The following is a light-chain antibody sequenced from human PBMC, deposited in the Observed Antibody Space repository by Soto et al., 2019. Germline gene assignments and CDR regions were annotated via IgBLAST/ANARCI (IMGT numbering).Light chain of an antibody. J-gene: IGKJ4*01. CDR2: DAS. CDR1: QSISRY. V-gene: IGKV3-11*01. Sequence: EIALTQSPATLSLSPGERATLSCRASQSISRYLAWYQQKPGQAPRLLIYDASNRATGIPARFSGSGSGTVFTLTISSLEPEDFAVYYCQQRGNWPSFGGGTKVEIK. CDR3: QQRGNWPS.